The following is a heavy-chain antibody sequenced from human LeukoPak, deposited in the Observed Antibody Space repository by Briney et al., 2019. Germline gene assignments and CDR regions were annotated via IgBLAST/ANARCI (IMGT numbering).Heavy chain of an antibody. Sequence: SVKVSCKASGFTFTSSAVQWVRQARGQRLEWMGGIIPIFGTANYAQKFQGRVTVTADESTSTAYMELSSLRSEDTAVYYCARDWEYYGSGSFSGGFDYWGQGTLVTVSS. J-gene: IGHJ4*02. CDR2: IIPIFGTA. CDR1: GFTFTSSA. CDR3: ARDWEYYGSGSFSGGFDY. V-gene: IGHV1-69*13. D-gene: IGHD3-10*01.